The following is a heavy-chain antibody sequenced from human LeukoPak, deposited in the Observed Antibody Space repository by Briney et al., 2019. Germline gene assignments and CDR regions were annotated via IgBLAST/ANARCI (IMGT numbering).Heavy chain of an antibody. Sequence: SETLSLTCAVSGASISSTNWWSWVRQPPGKGLEWIGEINHSENTDYNPSLKSRVTISVDTSKNQLSLKLSSVTAADTAVYYCARHLRWRTSFSPFDYWGQGTLVTVSS. CDR3: ARHLRWRTSFSPFDY. D-gene: IGHD3/OR15-3a*01. CDR2: INHSENT. V-gene: IGHV4-4*02. CDR1: GASISSTNW. J-gene: IGHJ4*02.